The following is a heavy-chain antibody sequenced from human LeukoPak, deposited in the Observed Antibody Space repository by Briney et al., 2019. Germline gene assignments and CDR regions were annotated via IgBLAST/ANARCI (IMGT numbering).Heavy chain of an antibody. CDR1: GFTFSSYW. D-gene: IGHD2-8*02. CDR2: INSDGSNT. J-gene: IGHJ3*02. V-gene: IGHV3-74*01. Sequence: GGSLRLSCAASGFTFSSYWMSWVRQAPGKGLVWVSRINSDGSNTNYADAVKGRFTISRDNDKNTLYMQMNSLRAQDTAVYYCARRGASTGGFDIWGQGTMVTISS. CDR3: ARRGASTGGFDI.